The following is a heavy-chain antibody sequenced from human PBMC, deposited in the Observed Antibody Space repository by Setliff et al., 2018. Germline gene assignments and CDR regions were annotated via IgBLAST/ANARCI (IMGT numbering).Heavy chain of an antibody. CDR2: IYHSGST. V-gene: IGHV4-38-2*01. CDR3: ARLYEFGELFSNY. J-gene: IGHJ4*02. D-gene: IGHD3-10*01. Sequence: PSETLSLTCGVSGYSISSGYYWGWIRQPPGKGLEWIGSIYHSGSTYYNPSLKSRVTISVDTSKNQFSLKLSSVTAADTAVYYCARLYEFGELFSNYWGQGTLVTVSS. CDR1: GYSISSGYY.